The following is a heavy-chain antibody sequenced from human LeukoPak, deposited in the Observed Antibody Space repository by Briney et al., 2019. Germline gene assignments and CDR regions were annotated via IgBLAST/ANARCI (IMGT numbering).Heavy chain of an antibody. J-gene: IGHJ3*02. CDR1: GYTFNIYW. V-gene: IGHV5-51*01. D-gene: IGHD1-26*01. CDR2: VYPDNSKT. Sequence: GEPLKISCMASGYTFNIYWIAWVRMMPDKGLEWMGIVYPDNSKTIYDPSFQGQATFSADKSINTAYLQWSTLKASDTAIYYCTRLSGGSALRNDAFHIWGQGTMVTVSS. CDR3: TRLSGGSALRNDAFHI.